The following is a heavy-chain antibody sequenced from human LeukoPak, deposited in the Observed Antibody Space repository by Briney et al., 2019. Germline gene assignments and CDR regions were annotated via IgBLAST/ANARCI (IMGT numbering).Heavy chain of an antibody. CDR3: GALKTGTTNRYYYYYGMDV. J-gene: IGHJ6*02. D-gene: IGHD1-7*01. CDR1: GFTFSSYA. CDR2: ISGSGGST. V-gene: IGHV3-23*01. Sequence: PGGSLRLSCAASGFTFSSYAMSWVRQAPGKGLEWVSGISGSGGSTYYEDSVKGRFTISRDNSKNTLYLQMNSLRAEDTAVYYCGALKTGTTNRYYYYYGMDVWGQGTTVTVSS.